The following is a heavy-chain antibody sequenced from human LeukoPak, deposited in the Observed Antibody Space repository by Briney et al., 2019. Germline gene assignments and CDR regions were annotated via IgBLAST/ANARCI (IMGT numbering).Heavy chain of an antibody. CDR3: ARGGTMVRGVDYYYYYMDV. CDR1: GGSFSGYY. J-gene: IGHJ6*03. CDR2: INHSGST. V-gene: IGHV4-34*01. Sequence: SETLSLTCAVYGGSFSGYYWSWIRQPPGKGLEWIGEINHSGSTNYNPSLKSRVTMSVDTSKNQFSLKLSSVTAADTAVYYCARGGTMVRGVDYYYYYMDVWGKGTTVTISS. D-gene: IGHD3-10*01.